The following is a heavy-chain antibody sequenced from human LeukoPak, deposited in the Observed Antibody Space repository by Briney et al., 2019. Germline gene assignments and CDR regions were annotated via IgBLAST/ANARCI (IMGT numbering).Heavy chain of an antibody. CDR1: GFTFSSYA. CDR2: IIGNGGST. D-gene: IGHD4-23*01. CDR3: VKGPGPTVDYYFDF. J-gene: IGHJ4*02. Sequence: GGSLRLSCSASGFTFSSYAMHWVRQAPGKGREYVSAIIGNGGSTYYADSLKGRFTISRDNSKNTLFLQMSSLRAEDTAVYYCVKGPGPTVDYYFDFWGQGTLVTVSS. V-gene: IGHV3-64D*06.